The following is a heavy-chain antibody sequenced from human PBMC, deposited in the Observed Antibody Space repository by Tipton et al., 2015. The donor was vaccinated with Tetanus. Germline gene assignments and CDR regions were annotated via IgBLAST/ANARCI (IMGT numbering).Heavy chain of an antibody. Sequence: LVKPTQTLSLTCAISGDSVSSNSAAWNWIRQSPSRGLEWLGRTYYRSKWYHDYAVSVNSRITINPDTSKNQFSLQLNSVTPEDTAVYYCAREDSKVGYYDSSDYQPYYGMDVWGQGTTVTVSS. CDR1: GDSVSSNSAA. V-gene: IGHV6-1*01. CDR2: TYYRSKWYH. CDR3: AREDSKVGYYDSSDYQPYYGMDV. D-gene: IGHD3-22*01. J-gene: IGHJ6*02.